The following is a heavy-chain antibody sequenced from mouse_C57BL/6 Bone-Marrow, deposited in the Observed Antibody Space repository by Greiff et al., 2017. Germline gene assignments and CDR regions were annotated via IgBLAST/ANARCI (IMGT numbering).Heavy chain of an antibody. CDR2: LDPSDSYT. D-gene: IGHD1-1*01. Sequence: QVQLQQPGAELVRPGTSVKLSCKASGYTFTSYWMHWVKQRPGQGLEWIGVLDPSDSYTNYNQKFKGKATLTVDTSSSTAYMQLSSLTSEDSAVYYCARNPIATVVAPHFDVWGTGTTVTVSS. J-gene: IGHJ1*03. V-gene: IGHV1-59*01. CDR3: ARNPIATVVAPHFDV. CDR1: GYTFTSYW.